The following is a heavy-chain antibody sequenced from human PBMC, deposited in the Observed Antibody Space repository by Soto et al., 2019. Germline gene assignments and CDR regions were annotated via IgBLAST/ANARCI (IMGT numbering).Heavy chain of an antibody. CDR2: IKSKADGGTT. V-gene: IGHV3-15*01. CDR3: TSLSYGH. J-gene: IGHJ4*02. D-gene: IGHD4-17*01. CDR1: EFTFANAW. Sequence: GGSLRLSCAASEFTFANAWISWVRQAPGKGLEWVGRIKSKADGGTTDYAAPVKGRFTISRDESQNTLYLQMNSLKTEATAVYYCTSLSYGHWGQGTLVTAPQ.